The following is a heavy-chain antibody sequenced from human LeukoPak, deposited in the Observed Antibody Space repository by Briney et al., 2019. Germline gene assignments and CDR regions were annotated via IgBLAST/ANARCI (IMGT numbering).Heavy chain of an antibody. CDR2: FYDSEHA. V-gene: IGHV4-4*07. CDR3: ARGPTVGTPRGFDP. J-gene: IGHJ5*02. Sequence: SETLSLTCTVSGDSISNMYWSWLRQPAGKELEWIGRFYDSEHANYNPSLKSRVTMSIDKSRNQLSLKLTSVTVADTAVYYCARGPTVGTPRGFDPWGQGILVTVPS. CDR1: GDSISNMY. D-gene: IGHD6-13*01.